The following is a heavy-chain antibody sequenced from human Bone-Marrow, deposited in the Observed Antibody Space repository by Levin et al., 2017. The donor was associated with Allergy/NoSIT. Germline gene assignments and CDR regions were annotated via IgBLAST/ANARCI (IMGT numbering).Heavy chain of an antibody. V-gene: IGHV4-39*07. CDR2: MYYGGTT. Sequence: SQTLSLTCTVSGASITSSGDYWGWIRQPPGQGLEWIGTMYYGGTTYYHPSLKSRVTISVDTSKNQFSLKLSSVTAADTAVYYCARAQTRYYFDYWGQGTLVTVSS. J-gene: IGHJ4*02. CDR1: GASITSSGDY. CDR3: ARAQTRYYFDY. D-gene: IGHD4-17*01.